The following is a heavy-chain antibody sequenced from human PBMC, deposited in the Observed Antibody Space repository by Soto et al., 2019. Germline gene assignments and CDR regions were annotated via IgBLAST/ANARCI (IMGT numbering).Heavy chain of an antibody. D-gene: IGHD2-8*02. CDR3: ARDKITGLFDY. CDR2: IYYSGST. Sequence: SETLSLTCTVSGGSISSSSYYWGWIRQPPGKGLEWIGSIYYSGSTYYNPSLKCRVTISVDTSKNQFSLKLTSVTAADTAVYYCARDKITGLFDYWGQGTLVTVS. J-gene: IGHJ4*02. CDR1: GGSISSSSYY. V-gene: IGHV4-39*07.